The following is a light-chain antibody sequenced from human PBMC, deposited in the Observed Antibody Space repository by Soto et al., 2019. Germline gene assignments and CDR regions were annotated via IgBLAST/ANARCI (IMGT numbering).Light chain of an antibody. V-gene: IGKV3-15*01. Sequence: EIVMTQSPATLSVSPVERATLSCRASQSVSSNLAWYQQKPGQAPRLLIYGASTRATGIPARFSGSGSGTEFTLTISSLQSEDFAVYYCQQYNNWPITIGQGTRLEIK. J-gene: IGKJ5*01. CDR1: QSVSSN. CDR2: GAS. CDR3: QQYNNWPIT.